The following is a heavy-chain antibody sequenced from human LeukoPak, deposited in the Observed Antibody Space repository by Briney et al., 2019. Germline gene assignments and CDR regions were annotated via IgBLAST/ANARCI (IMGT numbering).Heavy chain of an antibody. CDR3: ATAMAFDY. D-gene: IGHD5-18*01. CDR1: GGSISSSSYY. Sequence: SETLSLTCTVPGGSISSSSYYWGWIRQPPGKGLEWIGSIYYSGSTYYNPSLKRRVTISVDTSKNQFPLKLSSVTAADTAVYYCATAMAFDYWGQGTLVTVSS. V-gene: IGHV4-39*01. CDR2: IYYSGST. J-gene: IGHJ4*02.